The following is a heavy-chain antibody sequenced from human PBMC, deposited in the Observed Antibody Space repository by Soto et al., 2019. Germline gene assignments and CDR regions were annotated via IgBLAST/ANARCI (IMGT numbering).Heavy chain of an antibody. V-gene: IGHV1-18*04. Sequence: ASVQVSCKASGYAFTSYGISWVRQAPGQGLEWMGWISAYNGNTNYAQKLQGRVTMTTDTSTSTAYMELRSLRSDDTAVYYCARDEELYYDFWSGYLGRPYGMDVWGQGTTVTVSS. D-gene: IGHD3-3*01. CDR2: ISAYNGNT. CDR3: ARDEELYYDFWSGYLGRPYGMDV. J-gene: IGHJ6*02. CDR1: GYAFTSYG.